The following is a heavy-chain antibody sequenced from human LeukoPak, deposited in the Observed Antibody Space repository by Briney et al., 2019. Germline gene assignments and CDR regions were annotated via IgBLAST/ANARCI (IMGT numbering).Heavy chain of an antibody. CDR1: GYSISSGYY. CDR3: ARHPLAYYEGIRYAGTYFDC. CDR2: IYHSGNP. D-gene: IGHD3-22*01. J-gene: IGHJ4*02. Sequence: SEALSLTCAVSGYSISSGYYWGWIRQPPGKGPEWIGGIYHSGNPYYNPSLRSRVTISVDTSKNQFSLRLTSVTAADTAVYYCARHPLAYYEGIRYAGTYFDCWGQGTLVTVSS. V-gene: IGHV4-38-2*01.